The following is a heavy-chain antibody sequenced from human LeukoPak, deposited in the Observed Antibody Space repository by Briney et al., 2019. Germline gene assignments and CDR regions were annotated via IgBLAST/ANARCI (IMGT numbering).Heavy chain of an antibody. CDR3: AKDDYNSGLTFDY. CDR2: ISHGGSNK. Sequence: PGRSLRLSCAASGFAFNTHGMHWVRQAPGKGLEWVALISHGGSNKYYADSMKGRFTISRDNSKNTLYLQMNSLRAEDTAVYYCAKDDYNSGLTFDYWGRGTLVTVSS. J-gene: IGHJ4*02. D-gene: IGHD6-19*01. V-gene: IGHV3-30*18. CDR1: GFAFNTHG.